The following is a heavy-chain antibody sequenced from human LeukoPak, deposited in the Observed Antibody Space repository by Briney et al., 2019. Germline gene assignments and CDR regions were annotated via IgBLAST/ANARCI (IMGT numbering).Heavy chain of an antibody. CDR3: AKDQRFYCSSSTSCYLDY. CDR2: ISYDGSNK. CDR1: RFTFSSYG. J-gene: IGHJ4*02. V-gene: IGHV3-30*18. Sequence: PGGSLRLSCVASRFTFSSYGMHWVRQAPGKGLEWVAVISYDGSNKYYADSVKGRFTISRDNSKSTLYLQMNSLRAEDTAVYYCAKDQRFYCSSSTSCYLDYWGQGTLVTVSS. D-gene: IGHD2-2*01.